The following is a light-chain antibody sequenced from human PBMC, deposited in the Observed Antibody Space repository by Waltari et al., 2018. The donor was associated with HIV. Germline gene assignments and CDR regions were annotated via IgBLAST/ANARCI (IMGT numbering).Light chain of an antibody. J-gene: IGLJ3*02. CDR2: ITT. CDR1: TPNIAVPS. V-gene: IGLV1-44*01. CDR3: ALWTDSLTGWV. Sequence: QLVLTQPHSATGPPGQWVTTACSVATPNIAVPSFLLYHHVPGPAPRLLIYITTQRPSGVPDRFSGSISGTSASLAISGLHYEDDGDYYCALWTDSLTGWVFGGGTKVTVL.